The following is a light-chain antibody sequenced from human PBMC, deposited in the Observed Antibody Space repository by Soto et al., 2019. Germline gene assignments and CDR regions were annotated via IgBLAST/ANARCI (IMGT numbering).Light chain of an antibody. CDR2: KAS. CDR3: QHYNKHGSWT. V-gene: IGKV1-5*03. CDR1: QSISGG. Sequence: DIQMTQSPSTLSASVGDRVTITCRASQSISGGLAWYQQNPGKAPKLLIYKASTLESGVPSRFSGSGSGTEFTLTISSLHPDDFASYYCQHYNKHGSWTFGQGTKVEIK. J-gene: IGKJ1*01.